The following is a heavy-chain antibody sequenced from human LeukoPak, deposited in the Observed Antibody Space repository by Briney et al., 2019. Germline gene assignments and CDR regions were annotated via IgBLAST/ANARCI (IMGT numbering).Heavy chain of an antibody. D-gene: IGHD3-22*01. CDR3: ARSENYYDSAFDI. CDR1: GFTVSSNY. Sequence: GGSLRLSCAASGFTVSSNYMSWVRQAPGKGLEWVSVIYSGGSTYYADSVKGRFTISRDNSKNTLYLQTNSLRAEDTAVYYCARSENYYDSAFDIWGQGTMVTVSS. J-gene: IGHJ3*02. CDR2: IYSGGST. V-gene: IGHV3-66*01.